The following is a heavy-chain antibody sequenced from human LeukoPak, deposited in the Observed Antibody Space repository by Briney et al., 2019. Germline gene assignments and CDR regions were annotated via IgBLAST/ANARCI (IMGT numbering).Heavy chain of an antibody. Sequence: ASVKVSCKASGYTFTSYAMNWVRQAPGQGLEWMGWINPNSGGTNYAQKFQGRVTMTRDTSISTAYMELSRLRSDDTAVYYCARSRVSYYGDYGYWGQGTLVTVSS. CDR1: GYTFTSYA. CDR3: ARSRVSYYGDYGY. D-gene: IGHD4-17*01. J-gene: IGHJ4*02. CDR2: INPNSGGT. V-gene: IGHV1-2*02.